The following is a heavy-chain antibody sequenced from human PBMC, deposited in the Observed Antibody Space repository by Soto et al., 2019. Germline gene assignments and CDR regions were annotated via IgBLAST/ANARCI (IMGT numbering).Heavy chain of an antibody. J-gene: IGHJ4*02. CDR1: GFTFSSYG. V-gene: IGHV3-30*18. Sequence: QVQLVESGGGVVQPGRSLRLSCAASGFTFSSYGMHWVRQAPGKGLEWVAVISYDGSNKYYADSVKGRFTISRDNSKNTLYLQMNSLRAEDTAVYYCANYYDSSGYYSSFDYWGQGTLVTVSS. CDR2: ISYDGSNK. D-gene: IGHD3-22*01. CDR3: ANYYDSSGYYSSFDY.